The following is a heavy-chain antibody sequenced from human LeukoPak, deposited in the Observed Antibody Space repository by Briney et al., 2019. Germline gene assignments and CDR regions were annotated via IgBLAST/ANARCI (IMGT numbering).Heavy chain of an antibody. V-gene: IGHV3-7*03. D-gene: IGHD5/OR15-5a*01. CDR3: ARSKIGVYYYGMDV. CDR1: GFTFSSYS. Sequence: PGGSLRLSCAASGFTFSSYSMNWVRQAPGKGLEWVANIKEDGTEKYYVDSVKGRFTIFRDNAKNSLYLQMNSLRAEDTAVYYCARSKIGVYYYGMDVWGQGTTVTVSS. CDR2: IKEDGTEK. J-gene: IGHJ6*02.